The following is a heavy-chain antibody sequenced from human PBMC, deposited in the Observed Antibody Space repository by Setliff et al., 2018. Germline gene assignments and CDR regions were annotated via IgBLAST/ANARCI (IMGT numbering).Heavy chain of an antibody. CDR3: ARVKVIVGATPRTYYMDV. Sequence: GASVKVSCKASGYTFTSYAMNWVRQAPGQGLEWMGWISAYNGNTNYAQKLQGRVTMTTDTSTSTAYMELRSLRSEDTAVYYCARVKVIVGATPRTYYMDVWGKGTTVTVSS. CDR1: GYTFTSYA. J-gene: IGHJ6*03. V-gene: IGHV1-18*01. D-gene: IGHD1-26*01. CDR2: ISAYNGNT.